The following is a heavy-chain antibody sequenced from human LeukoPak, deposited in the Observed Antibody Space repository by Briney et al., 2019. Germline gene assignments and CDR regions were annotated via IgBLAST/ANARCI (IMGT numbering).Heavy chain of an antibody. V-gene: IGHV4-39*07. CDR1: GGSISSSSYY. D-gene: IGHD2-15*01. Sequence: SETLSLTCTVSGGSISSSSYYWGWIRQPPGKGLEWIGSIYYSGSTYYNPSLKSRVTISLDTSKNQFSLKLSSVTAADTAVYYCARAPPVDIVSFDYWGQGTLVTVSS. CDR3: ARAPPVDIVSFDY. J-gene: IGHJ4*02. CDR2: IYYSGST.